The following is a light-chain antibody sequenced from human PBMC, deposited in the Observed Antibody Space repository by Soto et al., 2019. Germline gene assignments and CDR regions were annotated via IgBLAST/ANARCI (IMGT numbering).Light chain of an antibody. Sequence: DIQLTQSPSFLPASVGDRVTITCRASQGISNYLAWYQQKPGKAPNLLIYSASTLHTGVPSRFSGSGSGTDFTLTISCLQPEDFATYYCQQLTSSPPWTFGQGTKVEIK. V-gene: IGKV1-9*01. J-gene: IGKJ1*01. CDR3: QQLTSSPPWT. CDR2: SAS. CDR1: QGISNY.